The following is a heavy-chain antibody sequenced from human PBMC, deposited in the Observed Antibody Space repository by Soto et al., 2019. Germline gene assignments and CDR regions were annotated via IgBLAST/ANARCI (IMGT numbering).Heavy chain of an antibody. CDR2: ISYGGST. V-gene: IGHV4-31*03. Sequence: QVQLQESGPGLVKPSQTLSLTCTVSGGSINSGGYCWSWIRQHPGKGLDWIGCISYGGSTSCNPALKSRVTISVDTSKNQFSLKLTSVTAADTVVYCCSRGLLVWGQGALITVSS. CDR3: SRGLLV. CDR1: GGSINSGGYC. J-gene: IGHJ4*02. D-gene: IGHD1-26*01.